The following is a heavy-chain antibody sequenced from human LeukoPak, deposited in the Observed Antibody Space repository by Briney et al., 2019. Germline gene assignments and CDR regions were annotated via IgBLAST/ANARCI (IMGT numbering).Heavy chain of an antibody. CDR3: AKDRSGDIVLSSFDY. CDR2: IWYDGSNK. D-gene: IGHD2-8*01. Sequence: PGGSLRLSCAASGFTFSSYGMHWVRQAPGKGLEWVAVIWYDGSNKYYADSVKGRFTISRDNSKNTLYLQMNSLRAEDTAVYYCAKDRSGDIVLSSFDYWGQGTLVTVSS. CDR1: GFTFSSYG. V-gene: IGHV3-33*06. J-gene: IGHJ4*02.